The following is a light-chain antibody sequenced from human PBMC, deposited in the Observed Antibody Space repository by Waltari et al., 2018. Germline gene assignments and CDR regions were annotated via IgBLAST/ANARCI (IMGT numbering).Light chain of an antibody. V-gene: IGKV1-39*01. CDR1: QSISCY. CDR2: AAS. CDR3: QQSYSTPFT. J-gene: IGKJ3*01. Sequence: DIKMTQSPSSLSASVGDRVPITCRASQSISCYLNWYQQKPGNAPKLLIDAASSLQSGVPSRFSGSGSGTDFTLTISSLQPEDFATYYCQQSYSTPFTFGPGTKVDIK.